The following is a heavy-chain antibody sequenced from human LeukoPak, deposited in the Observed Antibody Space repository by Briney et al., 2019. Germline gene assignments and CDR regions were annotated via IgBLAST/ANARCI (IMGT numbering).Heavy chain of an antibody. CDR3: GRGDYGDYGYGMDV. CDR2: IWYDGSNK. CDR1: GFTFSSYG. J-gene: IGHJ6*02. Sequence: PGRSLRLSCAASGFTFSSYGIHWVRQAPGKGLEWVAVIWYDGSNKYYADSVKGRFTISRDNSKNTLYLQMNSLRAEDTAVYYCGRGDYGDYGYGMDVWGQGTTVTVSS. V-gene: IGHV3-33*01. D-gene: IGHD4-17*01.